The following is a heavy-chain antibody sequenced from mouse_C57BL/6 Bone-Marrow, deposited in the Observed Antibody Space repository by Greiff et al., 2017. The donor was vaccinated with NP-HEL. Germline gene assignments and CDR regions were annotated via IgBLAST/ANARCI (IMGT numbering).Heavy chain of an antibody. V-gene: IGHV1-55*01. CDR1: GYTFTSYW. Sequence: QVQLQQPGAELVKPGASVKMSCKASGYTFTSYWITWVKQRPGQGLEWIGDIYPGSGSTNYNEKFKSKATLTVDTSSSTAYMQLSSLTSEDSAVYYCARGYDYGEAWFAYWGQGTLVTVSA. D-gene: IGHD2-4*01. CDR3: ARGYDYGEAWFAY. CDR2: IYPGSGST. J-gene: IGHJ3*01.